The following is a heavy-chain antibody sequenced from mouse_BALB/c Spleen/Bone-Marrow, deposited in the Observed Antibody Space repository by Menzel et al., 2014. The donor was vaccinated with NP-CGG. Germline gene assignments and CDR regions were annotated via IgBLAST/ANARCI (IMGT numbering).Heavy chain of an antibody. D-gene: IGHD2-10*02. CDR1: GFSLTSYG. CDR2: IWGDGNT. Sequence: VKLEESGPGLVAPSQSLSITCTVSGFSLTSYGVSWVRQPPGKGLEWLGVIWGDGNTNYHSALISRLSISKDNSKSQVFLKLNSLQTYDTATYYCAKYGNYYYSMDYWGQGTSVTVSS. V-gene: IGHV2-3*01. CDR3: AKYGNYYYSMDY. J-gene: IGHJ4*01.